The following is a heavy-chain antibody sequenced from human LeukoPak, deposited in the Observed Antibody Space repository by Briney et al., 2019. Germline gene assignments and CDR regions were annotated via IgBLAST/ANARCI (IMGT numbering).Heavy chain of an antibody. V-gene: IGHV3-74*01. D-gene: IGHD4-23*01. Sequence: GGSLRLSCAASGFFSSYWMHWVRQAPGKGLVWVSRINTDGSTTNYADSVKGRFTVSRDNAKNTLYLQVSSLRSEDTAVYFCAKGDYGGNSHTFDIWGQGTMVTVSS. CDR1: GFFSSYW. CDR2: INTDGSTT. CDR3: AKGDYGGNSHTFDI. J-gene: IGHJ3*02.